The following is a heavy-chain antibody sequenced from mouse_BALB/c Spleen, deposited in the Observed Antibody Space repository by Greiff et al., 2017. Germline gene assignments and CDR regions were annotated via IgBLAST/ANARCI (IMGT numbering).Heavy chain of an antibody. D-gene: IGHD1-1*01. CDR2: IWGGGST. J-gene: IGHJ3*01. CDR1: GFSLSRYS. CDR3: ARNPGHGSSYDWFAD. Sequence: QVQLKQSGPGLVAPSQSLSITCPVSGFSLSRYSVHWVRQPPGKGLEWLGMIWGGGSTDYNSALKSRLSISKDNSKSQVFLKMNSLQTDDTAMYYCARNPGHGSSYDWFADWGQGTLVTVSA. V-gene: IGHV2-6-4*01.